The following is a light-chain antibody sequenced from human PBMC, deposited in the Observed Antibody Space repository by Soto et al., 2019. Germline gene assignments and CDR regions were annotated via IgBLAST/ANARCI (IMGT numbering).Light chain of an antibody. CDR3: QQYNAYPWT. Sequence: DMERAHAPSALSASVGYRVTVTFGASQSISSWLAWYQQKPGKAPKLLIYKASTLESGVPSNFSGSGSGTEFTLTISSLQPEDFATYYCQQYNAYPWTFGQRTTVDIK. CDR2: KAS. J-gene: IGKJ1*01. V-gene: IGKV1-5*03. CDR1: QSISSW.